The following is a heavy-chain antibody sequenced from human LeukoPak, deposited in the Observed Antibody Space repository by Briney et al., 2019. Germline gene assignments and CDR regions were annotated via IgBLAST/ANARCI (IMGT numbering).Heavy chain of an antibody. D-gene: IGHD3-22*01. CDR3: ARDLTSSSYHNWFDP. V-gene: IGHV4-31*03. J-gene: IGHJ5*02. Sequence: SQTLSLTCTVSGGSISSGGYYWSWIRQHPGKGLEWIGYIYYSGSTYYNPSLKSRVTISVDTSKNQFSLKLSSVTAADTAVYYCARDLTSSSYHNWFDPWGQGTLVTVSS. CDR2: IYYSGST. CDR1: GGSISSGGYY.